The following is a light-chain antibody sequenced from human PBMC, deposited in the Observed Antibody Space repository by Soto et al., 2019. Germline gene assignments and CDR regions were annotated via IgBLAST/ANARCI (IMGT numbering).Light chain of an antibody. CDR1: QRINIY. V-gene: IGKV1-39*01. Sequence: DIQMTQSPSSLSASVGDRVTITCRASQRINIYLNWYQQKPGKAPKLLIYVASTLQSGVPSRLRGRGSEKDFTPTIHSLHPEDFAAYYCYHRYSTTPLAFGGGTNVEIK. CDR3: YHRYSTTPLA. J-gene: IGKJ4*01. CDR2: VAS.